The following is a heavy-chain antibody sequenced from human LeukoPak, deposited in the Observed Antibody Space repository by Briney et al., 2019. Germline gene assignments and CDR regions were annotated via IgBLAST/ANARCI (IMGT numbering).Heavy chain of an antibody. CDR3: AKDEYRSIWWGEDV. CDR1: GFTFSSYA. V-gene: IGHV3-23*01. CDR2: ISGSGGST. Sequence: GGSLRLSCAASGFTFSSYAMSWVREAPGKGLEWVSAISGSGGSTYYADSVKGRFTISRDNAKNTLYLQMNSLRAEDTAVYYCAKDEYRSIWWGEDVWGQGTTVTVSS. D-gene: IGHD1-26*01. J-gene: IGHJ6*02.